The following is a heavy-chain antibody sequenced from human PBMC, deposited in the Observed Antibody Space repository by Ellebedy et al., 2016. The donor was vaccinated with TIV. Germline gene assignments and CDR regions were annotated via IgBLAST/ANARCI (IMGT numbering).Heavy chain of an antibody. V-gene: IGHV3-11*01. Sequence: GESLKISXAASGFTFSDYYMSWIRQAPGKGLEWVSHISSSGSTIYYADSVKGRFTISRDNAKNSLYLQMNSLRAEDTAVYYCARDRGGSYSPVDYWGQGTLVTVSS. D-gene: IGHD1-26*01. J-gene: IGHJ4*02. CDR3: ARDRGGSYSPVDY. CDR2: ISSSGSTI. CDR1: GFTFSDYY.